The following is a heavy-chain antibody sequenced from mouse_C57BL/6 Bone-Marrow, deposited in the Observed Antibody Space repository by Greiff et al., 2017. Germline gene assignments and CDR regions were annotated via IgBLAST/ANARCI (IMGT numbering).Heavy chain of an antibody. CDR3: AGTTMIATEVYFGC. CDR1: GYTFTSYW. CDR2: IYPGSGST. V-gene: IGHV1-55*01. J-gene: IGHJ2*01. Sequence: VQLQQPGAELVKPGASVKMSCKASGYTFTSYWITWVKQRPGQGLEWIGDIYPGSGSTNYNEKFKSKATLTVDTSSSTAYMQLSSLTSEDSAVYYCAGTTMIATEVYFGCWGQGTTLTVSS. D-gene: IGHD2-4*01.